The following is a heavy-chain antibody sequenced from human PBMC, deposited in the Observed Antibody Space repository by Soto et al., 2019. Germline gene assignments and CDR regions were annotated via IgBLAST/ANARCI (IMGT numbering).Heavy chain of an antibody. Sequence: QVQLQESGPGLVKPSQTLSLTCTVSGGSISSGGYYWSWIRQHPGKGLEWIGYIYYSGSTYYNPSLKSRVTVSVNTSTYLFLPKLSSVTGAATAVYYSARNLPLSCSGGSSGEWFDPWRQGPLVTVSS. CDR3: ARNLPLSCSGGSSGEWFDP. CDR1: GGSISSGGYY. CDR2: IYYSGST. J-gene: IGHJ5*02. V-gene: IGHV4-31*03. D-gene: IGHD2-15*01.